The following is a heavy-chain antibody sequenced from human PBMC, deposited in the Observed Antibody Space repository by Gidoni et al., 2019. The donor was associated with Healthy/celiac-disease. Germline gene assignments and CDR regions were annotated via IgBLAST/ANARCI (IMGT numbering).Heavy chain of an antibody. Sequence: EVQLVESGGGLVQPGGSLKLSCAASGFTFSGSAMPWVRQASGKGLEWVGRSRSKANSYATAYAASVKGRFTISRDDSKNTAYLQMNSLKTEDTAVYYCTRPSLSWARGDAFDIWGQGTMVTVSS. J-gene: IGHJ3*02. V-gene: IGHV3-73*01. D-gene: IGHD3-16*02. CDR2: SRSKANSYAT. CDR1: GFTFSGSA. CDR3: TRPSLSWARGDAFDI.